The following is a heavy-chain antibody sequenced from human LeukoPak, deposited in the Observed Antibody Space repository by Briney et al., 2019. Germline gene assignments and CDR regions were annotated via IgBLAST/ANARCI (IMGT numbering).Heavy chain of an antibody. V-gene: IGHV3-7*05. CDR1: GFSFSSYW. D-gene: IGHD6-13*01. CDR2: IKEDGTEK. CDR3: ARIAAGLDY. J-gene: IGHJ4*02. Sequence: PGGSLRLSCAASGFSFSSYWMSWVRQAPGKGLEWVANIKEDGTEKYYVDSVKGRFTISRDNAKNSLYLQMNSLRAEDTAVHYCARIAAGLDYWGQGTLVTVSS.